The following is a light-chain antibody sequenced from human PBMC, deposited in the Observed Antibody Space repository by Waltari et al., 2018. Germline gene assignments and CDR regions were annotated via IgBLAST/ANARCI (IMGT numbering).Light chain of an antibody. CDR2: GAS. CDR1: ERVGPY. J-gene: IGKJ4*01. V-gene: IGKV3-11*01. CDR3: QQRRSWPLT. Sequence: SSRASERVGPYLAWYQQRPVTSPSILICGASYGATGIPARFSGSGFETDCTLTSSSLQPDDFAVYYVQQRRSWPLTFGGGTRVQI.